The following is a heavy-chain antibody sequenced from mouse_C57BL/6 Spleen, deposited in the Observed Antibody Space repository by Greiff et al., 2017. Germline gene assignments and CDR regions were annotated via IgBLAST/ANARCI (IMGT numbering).Heavy chain of an antibody. CDR1: GYTFTDYY. V-gene: IGHV1-26*01. CDR3: ARWGYGSSSGDWYFDV. J-gene: IGHJ1*03. D-gene: IGHD1-1*01. Sequence: VQLQQSGPELVKPGASVKISCKASGYTFTDYYMNWVKQSHGKSLEWIGDINPNNGGTSYNQKFKGKATLTVDKSSSTAYMELRSLTSEDSAVYYCARWGYGSSSGDWYFDVWGTGTTVTVSS. CDR2: INPNNGGT.